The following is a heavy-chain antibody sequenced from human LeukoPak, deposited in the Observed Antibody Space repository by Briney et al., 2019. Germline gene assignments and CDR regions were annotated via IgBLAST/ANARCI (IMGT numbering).Heavy chain of an antibody. CDR2: ISTYNGHT. V-gene: IGHV1-18*01. CDR1: GYTFTSHG. Sequence: ASVKVSCKASGYTFTSHGITWVRQAPGQGLEWMGWISTYNGHTNYAQKLQGRVTMTTDTSTNTAYMELRSRRFDDTAVYYCARFLPQKWELPGKWLDPWGQGTLVTVSS. J-gene: IGHJ5*02. D-gene: IGHD1-26*01. CDR3: ARFLPQKWELPGKWLDP.